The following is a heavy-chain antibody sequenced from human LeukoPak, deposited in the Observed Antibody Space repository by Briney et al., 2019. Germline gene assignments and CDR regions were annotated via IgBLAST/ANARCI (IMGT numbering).Heavy chain of an antibody. J-gene: IGHJ4*02. V-gene: IGHV4-39*07. CDR3: ARVARPYGDPSYFDY. D-gene: IGHD4-17*01. CDR2: IYYSGST. CDR1: GGSISSNSYY. Sequence: SETLSLTCTVSGGSISSNSYYWGWIRQPLGKELEWIGSIYYSGSTYYNPSLKSRVTISVDTSKNQFSLKLSSVTAADTAVYYCARVARPYGDPSYFDYWGQGTLVTVSS.